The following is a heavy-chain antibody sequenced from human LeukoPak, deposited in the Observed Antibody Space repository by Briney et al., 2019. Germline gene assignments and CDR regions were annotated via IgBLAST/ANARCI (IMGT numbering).Heavy chain of an antibody. CDR1: GFTFSSYW. J-gene: IGHJ4*02. V-gene: IGHV4-38-2*01. CDR2: IYHSGST. CDR3: ARHAPGSVPDTFDY. D-gene: IGHD2-8*01. Sequence: PGGSLRLSCAASGFTFSSYWMSWVRQAPGKGLEWIGSIYHSGSTYYNPSLKSRVTISVDTSKNQFSLKLSSVTAADTAVYYCARHAPGSVPDTFDYWGQGTLVTVSS.